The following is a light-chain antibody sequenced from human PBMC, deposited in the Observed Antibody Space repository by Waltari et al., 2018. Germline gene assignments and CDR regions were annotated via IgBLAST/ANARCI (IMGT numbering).Light chain of an antibody. CDR2: YNS. CDR1: NIGVKS. V-gene: IGLV3-21*04. J-gene: IGLJ3*02. CDR3: QAWDSRSDHRV. Sequence: SYVLTQPPSMSVAPGKTARITCGGNNIGVKSVHWYQQKPGQAPLLVIYYNSDRPSGIPERFSGSNAENTATLTINRVEAGDEADYYGQAWDSRSDHRVFGGGTKLTVL.